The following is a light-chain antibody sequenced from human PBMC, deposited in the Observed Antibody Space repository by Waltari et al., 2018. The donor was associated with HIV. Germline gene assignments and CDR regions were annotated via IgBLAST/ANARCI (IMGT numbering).Light chain of an antibody. CDR1: HSIYRW. V-gene: IGKV1-5*03. CDR2: KAS. Sequence: DIQMTQSPSTLSASVGDRVTITCRASHSIYRWLALYQQRPGKAPKHLIYKASSLESGVPSRFSASGSGTEFYLTISSLQPDDFATYFCQKYNSYPWTFGQGTKVEIK. CDR3: QKYNSYPWT. J-gene: IGKJ1*01.